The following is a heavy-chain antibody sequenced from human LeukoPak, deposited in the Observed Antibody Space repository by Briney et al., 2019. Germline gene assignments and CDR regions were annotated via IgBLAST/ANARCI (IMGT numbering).Heavy chain of an antibody. Sequence: ASVKVSCKASGFTFTGYYMHWVRQAPGQGLEWMGIINPSGGSTSYAQKFQGRVTMTGNTSISTAYMELSSLRSEDTAVYYCARGRKYSSSWPYYYYYYYMDVWGKGTTVTVSS. J-gene: IGHJ6*03. D-gene: IGHD6-13*01. CDR3: ARGRKYSSSWPYYYYYYYMDV. V-gene: IGHV1-46*01. CDR1: GFTFTGYY. CDR2: INPSGGST.